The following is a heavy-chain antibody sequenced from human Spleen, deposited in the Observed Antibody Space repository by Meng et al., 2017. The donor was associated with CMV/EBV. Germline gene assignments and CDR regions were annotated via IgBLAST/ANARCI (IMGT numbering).Heavy chain of an antibody. CDR3: ARGDHLDY. Sequence: GESLKISCAASGFSISTYGMNWVRQSPGKGLEWVALIWHDGSNKYYADSVKGRFSISRDNAKNSLYLQMNSLRAEDTAVYYCARGDHLDYWGQGTLVTVSS. D-gene: IGHD1-14*01. CDR2: IWHDGSNK. V-gene: IGHV3-33*03. J-gene: IGHJ4*02. CDR1: GFSISTYG.